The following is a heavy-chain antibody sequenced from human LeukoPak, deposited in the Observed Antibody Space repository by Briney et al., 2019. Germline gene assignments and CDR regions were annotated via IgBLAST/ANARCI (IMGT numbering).Heavy chain of an antibody. CDR1: GFTFSSYW. CDR2: INRDGNTT. D-gene: IGHD3-16*01. CDR3: VRVRGSRNDYYYGRDV. J-gene: IGHJ6*04. V-gene: IGHV3-74*01. Sequence: GGSLRLSCAASGFTFSSYWMHWVRQAPGKGLVWVSRINRDGNTTRYADPVRGRFTISRDNAKNTLYLQMNSLRAEDTAVYYCVRVRGSRNDYYYGRDVWGEGTTVTVSS.